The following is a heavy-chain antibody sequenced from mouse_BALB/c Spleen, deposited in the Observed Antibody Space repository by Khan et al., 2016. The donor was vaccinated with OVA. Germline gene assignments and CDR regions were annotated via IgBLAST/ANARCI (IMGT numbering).Heavy chain of an antibody. CDR3: ARGLNYYGSWFAY. Sequence: QILLVQSGPELKKPGETVKISCKASGYTFTNFGMNWVKQAPGKALKWMGWINTSTGEPTYADDFKGRFAFSLETSASTAYLQINNLKNEDMATYFCARGLNYYGSWFAYWGQGTLVTVSA. CDR2: INTSTGEP. CDR1: GYTFTNFG. D-gene: IGHD1-1*01. J-gene: IGHJ3*01. V-gene: IGHV9-1*02.